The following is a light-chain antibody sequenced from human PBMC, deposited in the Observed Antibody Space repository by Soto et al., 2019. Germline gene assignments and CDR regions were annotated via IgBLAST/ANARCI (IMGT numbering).Light chain of an antibody. CDR3: QQRSNWPLT. J-gene: IGKJ5*01. V-gene: IGKV3-11*01. CDR1: QSVSSY. CDR2: DTS. Sequence: EIVLTQSPATLSLSPGERATLSCRASQSVSSYLAWYQQRPGQAPRLLIFDTSNRATDIPARFSGSGSGTDFTLTISGLEPEDFAVYYCQQRSNWPLTFGQGTRLEIK.